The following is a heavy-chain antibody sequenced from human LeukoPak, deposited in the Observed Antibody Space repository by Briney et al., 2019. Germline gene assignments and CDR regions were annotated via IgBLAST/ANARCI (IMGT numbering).Heavy chain of an antibody. J-gene: IGHJ3*02. D-gene: IGHD3-10*01. V-gene: IGHV3-48*03. Sequence: GGSLRLSCAASGFTFSSYEMNWVRQAPGKGLEWVSYISSSGSTIYYADSVKGRFTISRDNAKNSLYLQMNSLRAEDTAVYYCARDTYYYGSAYDIWGQGTRVTVSS. CDR2: ISSSGSTI. CDR1: GFTFSSYE. CDR3: ARDTYYYGSAYDI.